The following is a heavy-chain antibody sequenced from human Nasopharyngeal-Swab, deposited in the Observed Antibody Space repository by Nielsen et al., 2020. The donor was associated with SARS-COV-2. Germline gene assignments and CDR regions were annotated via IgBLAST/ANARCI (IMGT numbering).Heavy chain of an antibody. CDR3: ARDGGATIFDY. Sequence: GGSLRLSCAASGFTFSSYSMNWVRQAPGKGLEWVSSISSSSSYIYYADSVKGRFTISRDDAKNSLYLQMNSLRAEDTAVYYCARDGGATIFDYWGQGTLVTVSS. CDR1: GFTFSSYS. CDR2: ISSSSSYI. D-gene: IGHD1-26*01. V-gene: IGHV3-21*01. J-gene: IGHJ4*02.